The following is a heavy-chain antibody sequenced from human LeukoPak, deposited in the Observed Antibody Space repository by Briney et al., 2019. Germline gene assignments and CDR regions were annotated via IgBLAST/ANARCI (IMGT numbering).Heavy chain of an antibody. D-gene: IGHD3-22*01. CDR2: ISGSGGST. CDR3: AKDNRRPYYYDSSGYFTQYFDY. CDR1: GFTFSSYA. V-gene: IGHV3-23*01. Sequence: GGSLRLSCAASGFTFSSYAMSWVRQAPGKGLEWVSAISGSGGSTYYADSVKGRFTISRDNSKNTLYLQMNSLRAEDTAVYYCAKDNRRPYYYDSSGYFTQYFDYWGQGTLVTVSS. J-gene: IGHJ4*02.